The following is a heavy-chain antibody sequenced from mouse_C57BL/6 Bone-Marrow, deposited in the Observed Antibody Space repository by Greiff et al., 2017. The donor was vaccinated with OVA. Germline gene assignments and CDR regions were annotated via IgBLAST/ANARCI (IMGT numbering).Heavy chain of an antibody. J-gene: IGHJ2*01. V-gene: IGHV1-26*01. Sequence: EVQLQQSGPELVKPGASVKISCKASGYTFTDYYMNWVKQSHGKSLEWIGDINPNNGGTSYNQKFKGKATLTVDKSSSTAYMELRSLTSEDSAVYYCAFITTVVAGDYWGQGTTLTVSS. CDR1: GYTFTDYY. CDR3: AFITTVVAGDY. D-gene: IGHD1-1*01. CDR2: INPNNGGT.